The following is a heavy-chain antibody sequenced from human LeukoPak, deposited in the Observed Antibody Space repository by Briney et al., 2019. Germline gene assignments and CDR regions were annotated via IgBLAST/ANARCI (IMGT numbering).Heavy chain of an antibody. V-gene: IGHV4-59*08. CDR2: MFYSGST. D-gene: IGHD4-11*01. CDR3: ARHFATVTPYYYFGLDV. CDR1: GGSLSSHY. J-gene: IGHJ6*02. Sequence: SETLSLTCSVSGGSLSSHYGSWIRQPPGKGLEWIGHMFYSGSTKYNPSPKSRITISVDTSKNLFSLKVFSVTAADTAVYYCARHFATVTPYYYFGLDVWGQGTTVTVSS.